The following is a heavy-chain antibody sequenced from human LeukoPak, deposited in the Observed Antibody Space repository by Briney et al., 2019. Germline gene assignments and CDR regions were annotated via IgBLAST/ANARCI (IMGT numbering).Heavy chain of an antibody. Sequence: ASVKVSCKASGYTFTSYGISWVRQAPGQGLEWMGWISAYNGNTNYAQKLQGRVTMTTDTSTSTAYMELRSLRSDDTAVYYCARGWDYYDSSGYFHPSNWFDPWGQGTLVTVSS. V-gene: IGHV1-18*01. CDR1: GYTFTSYG. CDR3: ARGWDYYDSSGYFHPSNWFDP. D-gene: IGHD3-22*01. J-gene: IGHJ5*02. CDR2: ISAYNGNT.